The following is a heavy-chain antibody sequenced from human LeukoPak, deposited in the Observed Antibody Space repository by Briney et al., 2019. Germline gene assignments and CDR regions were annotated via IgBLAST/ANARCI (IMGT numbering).Heavy chain of an antibody. CDR2: ISSDGSDK. V-gene: IGHV3-30*04. D-gene: IGHD3-16*01. Sequence: GGSLRLSCAASGFTFSNYAMHWVRQAPGKGLEWVAVISSDGSDKYYGDSVRGRFTLSRDSSRNTLYLQMNFLRVEDTAVYYCARFEDFSSLDYWGQGTLVTVSS. CDR1: GFTFSNYA. CDR3: ARFEDFSSLDY. J-gene: IGHJ4*02.